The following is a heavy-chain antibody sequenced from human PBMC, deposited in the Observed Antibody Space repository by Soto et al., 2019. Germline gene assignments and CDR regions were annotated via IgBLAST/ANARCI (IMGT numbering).Heavy chain of an antibody. Sequence: EVQLLESGGGLVQPGGSLRLSCAASGFTFSSYAMIWVRQAPGKGLEWVSAISSSDGSTYYADSVKGRFIISRDSSKNTLYLQMNSLRAEDTAVYYCAKSTYGGYYYYMDVWGKGTTV. V-gene: IGHV3-23*01. J-gene: IGHJ6*03. CDR3: AKSTYGGYYYYMDV. CDR1: GFTFSSYA. D-gene: IGHD4-17*01. CDR2: ISSSDGST.